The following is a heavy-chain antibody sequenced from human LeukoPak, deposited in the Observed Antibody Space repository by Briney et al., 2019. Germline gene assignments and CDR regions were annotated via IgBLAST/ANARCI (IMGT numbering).Heavy chain of an antibody. CDR2: ISYDGSNK. V-gene: IGHV3-30*18. CDR3: AKNSPYSSGWLFDY. J-gene: IGHJ4*02. CDR1: GFTFSSYW. Sequence: GGSLRLSCAASGFTFSSYWMHWVRQAPGKGLEWVAVISYDGSNKYYADSVKGRFTISRDNSKNTLYLQMNSLRAEDTAVYYCAKNSPYSSGWLFDYWGQGTLVTVSS. D-gene: IGHD6-19*01.